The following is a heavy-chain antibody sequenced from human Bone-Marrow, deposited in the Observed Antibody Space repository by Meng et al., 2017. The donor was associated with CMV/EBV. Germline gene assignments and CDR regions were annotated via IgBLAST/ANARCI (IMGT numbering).Heavy chain of an antibody. J-gene: IGHJ6*02. CDR1: GFTFTSSA. CDR2: IVVGSGNT. Sequence: SVKVSCKASGFTFTSSAVQWVRQARGQRLEWIGWIVVGSGNTNYAQKFQERVTITRDMSTSKAYMELSSLRSEDTAVYYCAADRSRFWSGYYRDGMDVWGQGTTVTVSS. CDR3: AADRSRFWSGYYRDGMDV. V-gene: IGHV1-58*01. D-gene: IGHD3-3*01.